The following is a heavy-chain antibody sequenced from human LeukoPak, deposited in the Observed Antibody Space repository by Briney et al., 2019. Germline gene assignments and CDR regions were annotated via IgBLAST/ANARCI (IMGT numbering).Heavy chain of an antibody. J-gene: IGHJ5*02. CDR1: GYTFTSYG. D-gene: IGHD3-22*01. CDR3: ARAYDSSGYYYWGKGYNWFDP. CDR2: ISAYNGNT. Sequence: ASLKVSCKASGYTFTSYGISWVRQAPGQGLEWMGWISAYNGNTNYAQKLQGRVTMTTDTSTSTAYMELRSLRSDDTAVYYCARAYDSSGYYYWGKGYNWFDPWGQGTLVTVSS. V-gene: IGHV1-18*01.